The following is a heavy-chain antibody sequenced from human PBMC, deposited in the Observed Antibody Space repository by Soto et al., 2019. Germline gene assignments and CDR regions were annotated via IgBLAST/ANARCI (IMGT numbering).Heavy chain of an antibody. CDR2: IYPGDSYT. Sequence: AESVTTFCKVSGYSFTSYWIGWVLQMQGKGLECMGIIYPGDSYTRYSPSFQGQVTISADKSISTAYLQWSSLKASDTAMYYCARSYSSGYYYYGMDVWGQGTPVTVSS. CDR1: GYSFTSYW. J-gene: IGHJ6*02. V-gene: IGHV5-51*01. CDR3: ARSYSSGYYYYGMDV. D-gene: IGHD6-6*01.